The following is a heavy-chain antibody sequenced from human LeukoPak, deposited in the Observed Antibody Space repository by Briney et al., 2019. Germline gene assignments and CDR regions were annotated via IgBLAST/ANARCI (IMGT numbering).Heavy chain of an antibody. CDR3: ARTGGYCSGGSCYPIYGMDV. J-gene: IGHJ6*02. V-gene: IGHV1-69*02. CDR1: GGTFSSYT. CDR2: IIPILGIA. Sequence: VASVKVSFKASGGTFSSYTISWVRQAPGQGLEWMGRIIPILGIATYAQKFQSRLMITADKSTSTAYMELSSLRSEDTAVYYCARTGGYCSGGSCYPIYGMDVWGQGTTVTVSS. D-gene: IGHD2-15*01.